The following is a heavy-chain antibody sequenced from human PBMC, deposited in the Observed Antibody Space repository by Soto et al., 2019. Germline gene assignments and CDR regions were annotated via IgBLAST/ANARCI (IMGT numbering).Heavy chain of an antibody. Sequence: GGSVRLSCAASGFTFDYYAMHWVRQAPGKGLEWVSGISWNSGSIGYADSVKGRFTISRDNAKNSLYLQMNSLRAEDTALYYCASPGGADAFDIWGQGTMVTVSS. CDR2: ISWNSGSI. V-gene: IGHV3-9*01. CDR3: ASPGGADAFDI. D-gene: IGHD3-16*01. J-gene: IGHJ3*02. CDR1: GFTFDYYA.